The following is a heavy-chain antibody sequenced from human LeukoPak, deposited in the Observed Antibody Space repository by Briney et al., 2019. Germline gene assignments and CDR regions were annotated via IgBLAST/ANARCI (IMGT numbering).Heavy chain of an antibody. V-gene: IGHV4-59*01. D-gene: IGHD3-10*01. CDR2: IYYSGST. CDR1: GGSISSYY. Sequence: SETLSLTCTVSGGSISSYYWSWIRQPPGQGLEWIGYIYYSGSTNYNPSLKSRVTISVDTSKNQFSLKLSSVTAADTAVYYCARDLMARWYFDLWGRGTLVTVSS. CDR3: ARDLMARWYFDL. J-gene: IGHJ2*01.